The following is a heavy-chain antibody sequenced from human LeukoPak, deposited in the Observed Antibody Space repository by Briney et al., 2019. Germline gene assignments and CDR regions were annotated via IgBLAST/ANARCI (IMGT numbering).Heavy chain of an antibody. V-gene: IGHV4-39*07. CDR2: IYHSGTT. D-gene: IGHD6-19*01. J-gene: IGHJ4*02. CDR1: GGSIGGTSDY. CDR3: ARGRIAVAVPDY. Sequence: PSETLSLTCTVSGGSIGGTSDYWGWLRQAPGKGLEWIGSIYHSGTTYYNPSLKSRVTLSVDTSKNQFSLKLTSVTAADTAVYYCARGRIAVAVPDYWGQGTLVTVSS.